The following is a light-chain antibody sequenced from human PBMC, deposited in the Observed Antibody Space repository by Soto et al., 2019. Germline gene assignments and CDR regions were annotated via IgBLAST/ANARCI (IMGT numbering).Light chain of an antibody. Sequence: DIVMTQSPDSLAVSLGERATLNCKSSQSVLQSSNGHNYLAWYQQKPGQPPKLLIYWASTRDSGVPDRFSGSGSGTDFTLTITSLQAEDVAVYYCQQYYSTPRTFGQGTKVEIK. J-gene: IGKJ1*01. CDR2: WAS. CDR3: QQYYSTPRT. V-gene: IGKV4-1*01. CDR1: QSVLQSSNGHNY.